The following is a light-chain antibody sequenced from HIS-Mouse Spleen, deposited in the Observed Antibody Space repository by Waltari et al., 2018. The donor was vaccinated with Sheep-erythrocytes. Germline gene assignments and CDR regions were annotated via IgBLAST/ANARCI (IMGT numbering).Light chain of an antibody. CDR2: QDS. CDR1: QVGEKY. V-gene: IGLV3-1*01. J-gene: IGLJ3*02. CDR3: QAWDSSTAWV. Sequence: SYELTQPPSVSVSPGQTASITCPGDQVGEKYVCWYQQKPGQSPVLVIYQDSKRPSGIPERFSGSNSGNTATLTISGTQAMDEADYYCQAWDSSTAWVFGGGTKLTVL.